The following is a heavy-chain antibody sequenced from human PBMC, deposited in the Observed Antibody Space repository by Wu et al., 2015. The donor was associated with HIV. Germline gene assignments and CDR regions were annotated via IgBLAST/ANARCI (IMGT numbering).Heavy chain of an antibody. J-gene: IGHJ4*02. CDR3: ARAANYYDSSGYYYYFDY. D-gene: IGHD3-22*01. CDR2: IITVLGAP. Sequence: QVQLVQSGAEVRKPGSSVKISCRASGDTFNSYAISWVRLAPGQGLEWMGGIITVLGAPMYAQKFQGRVSITTDDSTNTVYMELTSLRFDDTAVYYCARAANYYDSSGYYYYFDYWGQGTLVTVSS. CDR1: GDTFNSYA. V-gene: IGHV1-69*05.